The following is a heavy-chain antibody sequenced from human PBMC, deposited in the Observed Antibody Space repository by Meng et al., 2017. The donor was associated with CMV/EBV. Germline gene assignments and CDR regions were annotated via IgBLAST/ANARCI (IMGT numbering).Heavy chain of an antibody. Sequence: GESLKISCAASGFTFYDYGMSWVRQAPGKGLEWVSGINWNGGSTGYADSVKGRFTISRDNAKNSLYLQMNSLRAEDTALYYCARVEILEWFYRGWGQGTLVTVSS. V-gene: IGHV3-20*04. D-gene: IGHD3-3*01. CDR2: INWNGGST. CDR3: ARVEILEWFYRG. J-gene: IGHJ4*02. CDR1: GFTFYDYG.